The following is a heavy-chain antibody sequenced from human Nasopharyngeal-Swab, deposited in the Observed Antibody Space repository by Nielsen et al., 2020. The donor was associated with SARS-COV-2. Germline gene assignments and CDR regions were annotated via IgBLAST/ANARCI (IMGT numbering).Heavy chain of an antibody. J-gene: IGHJ5*02. CDR3: ARSGSGSYYGWFDP. D-gene: IGHD3-10*01. CDR2: VYSGGST. CDR1: GIFVSGNY. V-gene: IGHV3-53*05. Sequence: GGSLRLSCAASGIFVSGNYMNWVRQAPGMGLEWVSVVYSGGSTFYADSVKGRFTISRDNSKNTLYLQMNSLRAEDTAVYYCARSGSGSYYGWFDPWGQGTLVTVSS.